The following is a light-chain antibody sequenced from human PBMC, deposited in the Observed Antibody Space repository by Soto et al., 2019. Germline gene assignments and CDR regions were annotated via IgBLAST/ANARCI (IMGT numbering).Light chain of an antibody. J-gene: IGLJ2*01. CDR1: RSNIGKNT. Sequence: QSVLTQPPSMSASPGQTITISCSGARSNIGKNTLNWFQQLPGTAPNLLISTPNHRPSGVRDRFSASKSGTSASLTISGLRSDDEADDYCAAWDDILNIVVFGGGTKVTVL. CDR2: TPN. V-gene: IGLV1-44*01. CDR3: AAWDDILNIVV.